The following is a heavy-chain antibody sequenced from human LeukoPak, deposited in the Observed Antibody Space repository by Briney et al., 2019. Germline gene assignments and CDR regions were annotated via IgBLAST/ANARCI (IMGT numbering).Heavy chain of an antibody. CDR1: GGSFSGYY. V-gene: IGHV4-34*01. CDR2: INHSGST. D-gene: IGHD6-6*01. J-gene: IGHJ5*02. Sequence: SETLSLTCAVYGGSFSGYYWSWIRQPPGKGLEWIGEINHSGSTNYNPSLKSRVTISVDTSKNQFSLKLSSVTAADTAVYYCAREDGGSSRWFDPWGQGTLVTVSS. CDR3: AREDGGSSRWFDP.